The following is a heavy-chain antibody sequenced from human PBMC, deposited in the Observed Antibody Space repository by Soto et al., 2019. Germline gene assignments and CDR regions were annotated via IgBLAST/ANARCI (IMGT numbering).Heavy chain of an antibody. CDR1: GFTFSSYG. CDR3: ARGAAFGGSCYSCVFAI. D-gene: IGHD2-15*01. CDR2: IWYDGSNK. J-gene: IGHJ3*02. V-gene: IGHV3-33*01. Sequence: PGGSLRLSCAASGFTFSSYGMHWVRQAPGKGLEGVAVIWYDGSNKYYADSVKGRFTISRDNSKNTLYLQMNSLRAEDTAVYYCARGAAFGGSCYSCVFAIWGQGTMVTVSS.